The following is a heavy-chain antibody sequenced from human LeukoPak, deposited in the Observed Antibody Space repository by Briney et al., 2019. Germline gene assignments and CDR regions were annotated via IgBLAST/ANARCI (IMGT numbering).Heavy chain of an antibody. CDR2: INPNSGGT. Sequence: ASVKVSCKASGYTFTGYYMHWVRQAPGQGLEGMGWINPNSGGTNYAQKFQGRVTMTRDTSISTAYMELSRLRSDDTAVYYCARASIRCSGGSCYRYWGQGTLVTVSS. D-gene: IGHD2-15*01. J-gene: IGHJ4*02. CDR1: GYTFTGYY. V-gene: IGHV1-2*02. CDR3: ARASIRCSGGSCYRY.